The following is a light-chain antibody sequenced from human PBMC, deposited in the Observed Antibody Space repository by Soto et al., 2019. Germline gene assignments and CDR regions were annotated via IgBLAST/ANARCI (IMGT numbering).Light chain of an antibody. CDR1: SGHSSYA. CDR3: QTWGTGIHVV. J-gene: IGLJ2*01. CDR2: VDSDGSH. Sequence: QLVLTQSPSASASLGASVKLTCTLSSGHSSYAIAWHQQQPEKGPRYLMKVDSDGSHTKGDGIPDRFSGSSSWPERYLHISSLQSEDEADYYCQTWGTGIHVVFGGGTKLTVL. V-gene: IGLV4-69*01.